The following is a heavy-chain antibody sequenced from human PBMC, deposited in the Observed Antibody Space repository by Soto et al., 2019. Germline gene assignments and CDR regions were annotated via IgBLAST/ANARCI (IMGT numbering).Heavy chain of an antibody. CDR2: IYYRGNT. CDR1: GDSINSDKYY. D-gene: IGHD3-9*01. J-gene: IGHJ4*02. V-gene: IGHV4-39*01. Sequence: QLQLQESGPGLVKPSETLSLTCSVSGDSINSDKYYWGWIRQPPGKGLEWIGSIYYRGNTYYNPSLQTQVTTSLDKSKSQFSLKLNSVTAADSAVYFCARLEGLATISYYFDFWGQGALVTVSS. CDR3: ARLEGLATISYYFDF.